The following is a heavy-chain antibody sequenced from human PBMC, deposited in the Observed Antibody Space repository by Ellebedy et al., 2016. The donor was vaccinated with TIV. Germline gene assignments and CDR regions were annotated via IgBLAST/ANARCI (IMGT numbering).Heavy chain of an antibody. J-gene: IGHJ4*02. D-gene: IGHD6-19*01. Sequence: MPSETLSLTCTVSGGSISSYYWSWIRQPPGKGLEWIGYIYYSGSTNYNPSLKSRVTISVDTSKNQFSLKLSSVTAADTAVYYCARSDIAVAGSHLDYWGQGTLVTVSS. V-gene: IGHV4-59*01. CDR3: ARSDIAVAGSHLDY. CDR2: IYYSGST. CDR1: GGSISSYY.